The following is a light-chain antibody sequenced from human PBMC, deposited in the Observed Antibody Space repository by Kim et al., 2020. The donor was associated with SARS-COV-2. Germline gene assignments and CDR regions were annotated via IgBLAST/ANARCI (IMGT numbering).Light chain of an antibody. J-gene: IGKJ2*01. Sequence: LSPGERPTLSCRASQSVTSDYLAWYQQKPGRPPRLLISGASSRATGIPDRFSGSGSGTDFTLAISRLETEDFAVYYCQQYGNSPYTFGQGTKLEI. CDR2: GAS. CDR3: QQYGNSPYT. V-gene: IGKV3-20*01. CDR1: QSVTSDY.